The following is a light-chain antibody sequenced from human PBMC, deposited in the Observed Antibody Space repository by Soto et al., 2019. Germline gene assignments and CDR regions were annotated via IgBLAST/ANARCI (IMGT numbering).Light chain of an antibody. V-gene: IGLV2-14*01. J-gene: IGLJ3*02. CDR2: DVS. Sequence: QSALTQPASVSGFPGQSITISCAGTSSDVGGYNYVSWYQQHPGKAPKLMIYDVSNRPSGVSNRFSGSKSGNTASLTISGLQAEDEADYYCSSYTNRNTWVFGGGTKLTVL. CDR3: SSYTNRNTWV. CDR1: SSDVGGYNY.